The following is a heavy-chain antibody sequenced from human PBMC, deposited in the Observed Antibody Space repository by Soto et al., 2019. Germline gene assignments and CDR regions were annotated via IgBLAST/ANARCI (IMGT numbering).Heavy chain of an antibody. V-gene: IGHV3-21*01. CDR3: SRGGGYYYGSGTDAFDV. J-gene: IGHJ3*01. CDR2: ISGSSTYV. CDR1: GFTFSNYI. D-gene: IGHD3-10*01. Sequence: EVQLLESGGGLVKPGGSLRLSCAASGFTFSNYIMNWVRQPPGQGLEWVASISGSSTYVYYADSLMGRIAISRDNAKNSLSLELNTLRVEDTAVYYCSRGGGYYYGSGTDAFDVWGQGSLVTVSS.